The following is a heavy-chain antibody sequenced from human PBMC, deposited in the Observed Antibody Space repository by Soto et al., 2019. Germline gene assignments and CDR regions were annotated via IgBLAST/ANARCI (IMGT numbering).Heavy chain of an antibody. V-gene: IGHV4-30-4*01. D-gene: IGHD3-9*01. CDR2: IYYSGST. CDR3: VIVLRYSHISTGYPY. Sequence: SETLSLTCTVSGGSISSGDYYWSWIRQPPGKGLEWIGYIYYSGSTYYNPSLKSRVTISVDTSKNQFSLKLSSVTAADTAVDYFVIVLRYSHISTGYPYSGQGTLVTVSS. CDR1: GGSISSGDYY. J-gene: IGHJ4*02.